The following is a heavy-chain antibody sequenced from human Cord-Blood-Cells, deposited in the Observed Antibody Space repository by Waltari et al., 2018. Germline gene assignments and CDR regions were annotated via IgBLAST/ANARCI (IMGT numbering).Heavy chain of an antibody. J-gene: IGHJ2*01. CDR2: IRYDESNK. CDR1: GYTLRGYG. D-gene: IGHD3-16*01. V-gene: IGHV3-30*02. CDR3: AKGGETNYWYFDL. Sequence: QVQLVESGGGVVQPGGSLRLYCEAPGYTLRGYGLHWVCRAPGKGRGWGAFIRYDESNKYYADSVKGRFTISRDNSKNTLYLQMNSLRAEDTAVYYCAKGGETNYWYFDLWGRGTLVTVSS.